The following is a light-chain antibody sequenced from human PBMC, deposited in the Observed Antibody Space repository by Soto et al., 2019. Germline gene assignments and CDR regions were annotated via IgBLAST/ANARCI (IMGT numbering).Light chain of an antibody. CDR1: SSNIGSNT. CDR2: SNN. V-gene: IGLV1-44*01. J-gene: IGLJ3*02. CDR3: CSYAGRYILV. Sequence: QLVLTQPPSASGTPGQRVTISCSGSSSNIGSNTVNWYQQLPGTAPKLLIYSNNQRPSGVPDRFSGSKSGTSASLAISGLQSEDEADYYCCSYAGRYILVFGGGTKLTVL.